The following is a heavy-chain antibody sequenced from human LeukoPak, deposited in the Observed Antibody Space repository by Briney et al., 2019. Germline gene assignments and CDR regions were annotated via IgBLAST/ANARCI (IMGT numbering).Heavy chain of an antibody. Sequence: GGSLRLSCAASGFTFSSYAMSWVRQAPGKGLEWVSAISGSGGSTYYADSVKGRFTISRDNSKNTLYLQMNSLGAEDTAVYYCAKDPRYCSGGSCYGWGYFDYWGQGTLVTVSS. V-gene: IGHV3-23*01. J-gene: IGHJ4*02. CDR3: AKDPRYCSGGSCYGWGYFDY. CDR2: ISGSGGST. D-gene: IGHD2-15*01. CDR1: GFTFSSYA.